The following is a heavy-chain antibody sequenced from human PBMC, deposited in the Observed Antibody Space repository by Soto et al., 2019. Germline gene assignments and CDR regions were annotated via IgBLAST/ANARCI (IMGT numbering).Heavy chain of an antibody. CDR2: ISGSDGSA. V-gene: IGHV3-23*01. CDR3: AKEGDSWTNGYFAL. Sequence: EGQLLESGGGWVQPGGSLRLSCAASGFDFGNYDMSWVRQAPGKGLEWVAGISGSDGSAYYADSVKGRFTISRDNSKGTVSVQMNSLRSEDTAICYCAKEGDSWTNGYFALWGQGTVVTVSS. D-gene: IGHD3-9*01. CDR1: GFDFGNYD. J-gene: IGHJ3*01.